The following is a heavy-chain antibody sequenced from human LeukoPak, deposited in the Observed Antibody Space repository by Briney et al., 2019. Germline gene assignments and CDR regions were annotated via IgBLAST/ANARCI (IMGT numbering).Heavy chain of an antibody. V-gene: IGHV4-34*01. CDR2: INHSGST. Sequence: SETLSLTCAVYGGSFSGYYWSWIRQPPGKGLEWIGEINHSGSTNYNPSLKSRVTISVDTSKNQFSLKLSSVTAADTAVYYCARDGGVRGVIAYTFDYWGQGTLVTVSS. CDR1: GGSFSGYY. CDR3: ARDGGVRGVIAYTFDY. D-gene: IGHD3-10*01. J-gene: IGHJ4*02.